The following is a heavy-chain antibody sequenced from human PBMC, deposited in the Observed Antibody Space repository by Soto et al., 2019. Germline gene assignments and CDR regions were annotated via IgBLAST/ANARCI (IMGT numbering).Heavy chain of an antibody. V-gene: IGHV4-59*01. J-gene: IGHJ3*02. CDR1: GGSISNFY. Sequence: SETLSPTSTVSGGSISNFYWSWIRQPPGKGLAWMGYISYSGITNYNPSLKSRFTISVDTSKNQCSLKLSSVTAADAAVYYCARDLRGYSYGYDAFDIWGQGTMVTVSS. CDR2: ISYSGIT. D-gene: IGHD5-18*01. CDR3: ARDLRGYSYGYDAFDI.